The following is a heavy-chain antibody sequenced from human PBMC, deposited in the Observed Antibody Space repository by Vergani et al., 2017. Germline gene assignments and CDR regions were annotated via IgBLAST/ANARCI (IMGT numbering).Heavy chain of an antibody. CDR3: AGRCPKQAAGRDFND. V-gene: IGHV4-39*01. Sequence: QLQLQESGPGLVKPSETLSLTCTVSGGSISSSSYYWGWIRQPPGKGLEWIGSIYYSGSTYYNPSLKSRVTISVDTSKNQFSLKLSSVTAADTAVYYCAGRCPKQAAGRDFNDWGQGTLVTVSS. J-gene: IGHJ4*02. CDR1: GGSISSSSYY. D-gene: IGHD6-13*01. CDR2: IYYSGST.